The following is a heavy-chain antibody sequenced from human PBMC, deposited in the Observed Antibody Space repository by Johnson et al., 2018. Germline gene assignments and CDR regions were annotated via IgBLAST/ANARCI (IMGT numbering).Heavy chain of an antibody. CDR1: AFTFSTYG. J-gene: IGHJ4*02. V-gene: IGHV3-33*06. CDR3: AKILDTRWPYYCDS. D-gene: IGHD4-23*01. Sequence: QVQLQESGGGVVQPGGSLRLSCVASAFTFSTYGMQWVRQAPGKGLEWVAVIWYDGSLKYYADSVKGRSTISRDNSKNTLYLQMNSLRGEDTALYYCAKILDTRWPYYCDSWGQGTLVTVSS. CDR2: IWYDGSLK.